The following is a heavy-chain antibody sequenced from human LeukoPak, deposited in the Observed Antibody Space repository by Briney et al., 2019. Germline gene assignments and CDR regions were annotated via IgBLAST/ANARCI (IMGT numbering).Heavy chain of an antibody. V-gene: IGHV3-30*02. J-gene: IGHJ4*02. Sequence: GGSLRLSCAASGFSFSGYGMHWVRQAPGKGLEWVTFIQYDGSTKSYAGSVKGRFTIARDNSKNTLYLQMNSLRAEDTAVYFCAKDYNNGFDYWGQGALVTVSS. CDR2: IQYDGSTK. CDR3: AKDYNNGFDY. D-gene: IGHD1-14*01. CDR1: GFSFSGYG.